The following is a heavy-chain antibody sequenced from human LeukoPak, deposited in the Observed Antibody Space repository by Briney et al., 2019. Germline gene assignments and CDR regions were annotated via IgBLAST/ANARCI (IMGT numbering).Heavy chain of an antibody. CDR3: ARGRDRRRGYCSGGSCHRSGNYYYYMDV. D-gene: IGHD2-15*01. CDR2: INHSGST. V-gene: IGHV4-34*01. Sequence: SETLSLTCAVYGGSFSGYYWSWIRQPPGKGLEWIGEINHSGSTNYNPSLKSRVTISVDTSKNQFSLKLSSVTAADTAVYYCARGRDRRRGYCSGGSCHRSGNYYYYMDVWGKGTTVTISS. CDR1: GGSFSGYY. J-gene: IGHJ6*03.